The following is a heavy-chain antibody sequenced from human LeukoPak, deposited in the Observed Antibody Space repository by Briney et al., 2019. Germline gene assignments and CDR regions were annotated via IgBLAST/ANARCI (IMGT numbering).Heavy chain of an antibody. CDR3: ARENTAMAPFDY. D-gene: IGHD5-18*01. J-gene: IGHJ4*02. Sequence: ASEKVSCKASGYTFTSYYMHWVRQAPGQGLEWMGIINPSGGSTSYAQKFQGRVTMTRDMSTSTVYMELSSLRSEDTAVYYCARENTAMAPFDYWGQGTLVTVSS. CDR2: INPSGGST. V-gene: IGHV1-46*01. CDR1: GYTFTSYY.